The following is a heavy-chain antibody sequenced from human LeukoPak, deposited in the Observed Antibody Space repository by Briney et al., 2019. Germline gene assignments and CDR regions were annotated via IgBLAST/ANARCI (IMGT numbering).Heavy chain of an antibody. J-gene: IGHJ6*03. CDR2: IYPGDSDT. CDR3: ARLPSSSSGRCYYYYMDV. V-gene: IGHV5-51*01. D-gene: IGHD6-6*01. CDR1: GYSFTSYW. Sequence: GESLKISCKGSGYSFTSYWIGWVRQMPGKGLEWMGIIYPGDSDTRYSPSFQGQATISADKSISTAYLQWSSLKASDTAMYYCARLPSSSSGRCYYYYMDVWGKGTTVTVSS.